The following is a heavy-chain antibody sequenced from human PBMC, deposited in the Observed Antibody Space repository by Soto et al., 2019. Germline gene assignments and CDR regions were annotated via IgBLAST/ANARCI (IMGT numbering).Heavy chain of an antibody. CDR1: GGSMRGYY. CDR3: ARDPGYSSSPANWFDP. J-gene: IGHJ5*02. V-gene: IGHV4-59*01. CDR2: IYYTGRT. D-gene: IGHD6-19*01. Sequence: SETLSLTCTVSGGSMRGYYWTWIRQPPGKGLEWIGYIYYTGRTNYNPSLKSRLTISVDTSNNQFSLRLDSVTAADTAVYYCARDPGYSSSPANWFDPWGQGTLVTVSS.